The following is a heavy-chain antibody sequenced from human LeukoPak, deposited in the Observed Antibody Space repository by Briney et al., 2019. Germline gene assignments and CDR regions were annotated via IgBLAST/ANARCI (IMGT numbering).Heavy chain of an antibody. Sequence: PSQTLSLTCTVSVGSISSGDYYWSWFPQHPGKGLEWIGYIYYRGSTYYNPSLMSRVTILVDTSKHQFSPKLSSVTAADTAVYYCARAYSSRQQTYYFDYWGQGTLVTVSS. D-gene: IGHD4-11*01. CDR2: IYYRGST. J-gene: IGHJ4*02. CDR1: VGSISSGDYY. V-gene: IGHV4-31*03. CDR3: ARAYSSRQQTYYFDY.